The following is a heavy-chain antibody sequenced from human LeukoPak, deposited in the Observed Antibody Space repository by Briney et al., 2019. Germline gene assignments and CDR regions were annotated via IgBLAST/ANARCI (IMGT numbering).Heavy chain of an antibody. J-gene: IGHJ6*02. CDR2: IWYDGSNK. Sequence: GGSLRLSCATSGFTFSSSLIHWVRQPPGKGLEWVGIIWYDGSNKFYGDSVRGRFTISRDNSKNTTYLQMQSLRAEDTAVYYCARGGSNYAMDVWGQGTTVVVSS. CDR3: ARGGSNYAMDV. CDR1: GFTFSSSL. V-gene: IGHV3-33*01. D-gene: IGHD2-15*01.